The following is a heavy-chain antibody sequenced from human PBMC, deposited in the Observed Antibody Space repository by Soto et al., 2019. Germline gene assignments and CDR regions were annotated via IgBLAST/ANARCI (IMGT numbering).Heavy chain of an antibody. CDR3: ARGVDYGDYGIHFDY. J-gene: IGHJ4*02. Sequence: PSETLSLTCAVYGGSFSGYYWSWIRQPPGKGLEWIGEINHSGSTNYNPSLKSRVTISVDTSKNQFSLKLSSVTAADTAVYYCARGVDYGDYGIHFDYWGQGTLVTVS. D-gene: IGHD4-17*01. CDR1: GGSFSGYY. CDR2: INHSGST. V-gene: IGHV4-34*01.